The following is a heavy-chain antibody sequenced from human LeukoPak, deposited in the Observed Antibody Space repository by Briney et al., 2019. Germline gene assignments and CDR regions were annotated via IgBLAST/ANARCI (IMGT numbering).Heavy chain of an antibody. CDR3: ARALNWLGYFDC. Sequence: GGSLRLACAASGFTVSSKYMSWVRQAPGKGLEWVSVLYSGGSTYYADSVKGRFTISRDNSKNTPYLQMNSLRAEDTAVYYCARALNWLGYFDCWGQGTLVTVSS. J-gene: IGHJ4*02. CDR2: LYSGGST. D-gene: IGHD3/OR15-3a*01. CDR1: GFTVSSKY. V-gene: IGHV3-53*01.